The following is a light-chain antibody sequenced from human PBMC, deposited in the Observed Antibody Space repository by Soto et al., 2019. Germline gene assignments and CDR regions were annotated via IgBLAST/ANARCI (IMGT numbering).Light chain of an antibody. Sequence: EIVLTQSPATLSLSPGERAPLYCRASQSVSSYLAWYQQKPGQAPRLLIYDASNRATGIPARFSGSGSGTDFTLTISSLEPEDFAVYYCQQRSNWPGYTFGQGTKLEIK. CDR3: QQRSNWPGYT. J-gene: IGKJ2*01. CDR2: DAS. CDR1: QSVSSY. V-gene: IGKV3-11*01.